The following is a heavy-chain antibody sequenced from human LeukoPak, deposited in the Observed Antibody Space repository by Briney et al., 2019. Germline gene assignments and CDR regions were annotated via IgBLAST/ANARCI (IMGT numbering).Heavy chain of an antibody. J-gene: IGHJ4*02. Sequence: SETLSLTCTVSGGSISSYYWSWLRQPPGKGLEGIGYIYYSGSTNYNPSLKSRVTISVDTSKNQFSLKLSSVTAADTAVYYCARIFEQQPPDYFDYWGQGALVTVSS. CDR3: ARIFEQQPPDYFDY. V-gene: IGHV4-59*01. CDR1: GGSISSYY. CDR2: IYYSGST. D-gene: IGHD6-13*01.